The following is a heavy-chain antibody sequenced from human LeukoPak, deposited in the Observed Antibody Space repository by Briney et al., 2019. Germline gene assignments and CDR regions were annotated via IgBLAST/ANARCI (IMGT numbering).Heavy chain of an antibody. J-gene: IGHJ4*02. Sequence: SETLSLTCTVSGGSISSYYWSWIRQPAGKGLEWIGRIYTSGSTNYNPSLKSRVTISVDTSKNQFSLKLSSVTAADTAVYYCARGISTVTEYYFDYWGQGTLVTVSS. CDR2: IYTSGST. CDR1: GGSISSYY. D-gene: IGHD4-17*01. CDR3: ARGISTVTEYYFDY. V-gene: IGHV4-4*07.